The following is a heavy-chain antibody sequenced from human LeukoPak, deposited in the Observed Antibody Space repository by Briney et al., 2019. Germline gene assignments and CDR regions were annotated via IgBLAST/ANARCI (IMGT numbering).Heavy chain of an antibody. CDR3: AKHPTTTMIVVVMYFDY. Sequence: GGSLRLSCAASGFTFSSYAMSWVRQAPGKGLEWVSAISGSGGSTYYADSVKGRFTISRDNSKSTLYLQMNSLRAEDTAVYYCAKHPTTTMIVVVMYFDYWGQGTLVTVSS. CDR2: ISGSGGST. D-gene: IGHD3-22*01. CDR1: GFTFSSYA. V-gene: IGHV3-23*01. J-gene: IGHJ4*02.